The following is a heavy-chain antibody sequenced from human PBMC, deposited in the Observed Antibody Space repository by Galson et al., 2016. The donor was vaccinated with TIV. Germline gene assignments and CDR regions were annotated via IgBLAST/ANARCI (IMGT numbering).Heavy chain of an antibody. CDR2: INPHSGRT. CDR1: GYTFTSYD. Sequence: SVKVSCKASGYTFTSYDINWLRQAPGQGPEWMGWINPHSGRTGYAQKFQGRIIMTRDISISTAYMELSSLRSEDTALDYCAKDAQWLPATYFDYWGQGILVTVSS. V-gene: IGHV1-8*01. CDR3: AKDAQWLPATYFDY. D-gene: IGHD6-19*01. J-gene: IGHJ4*02.